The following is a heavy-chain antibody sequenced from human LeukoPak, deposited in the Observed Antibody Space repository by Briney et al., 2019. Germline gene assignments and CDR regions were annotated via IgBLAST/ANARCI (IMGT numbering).Heavy chain of an antibody. CDR1: GYTFTGYY. J-gene: IGHJ4*02. Sequence: ASVKVSCKASGYTFTGYYMHWVRQAPGQGLDGMGWINPNSCGTNYAQKFQGRVTMTRDTSISTAYMELSRRRSDDKAVDYCARNITSRYGYNFDYWGQGTLVTVSS. V-gene: IGHV1-2*02. D-gene: IGHD5-24*01. CDR3: ARNITSRYGYNFDY. CDR2: INPNSCGT.